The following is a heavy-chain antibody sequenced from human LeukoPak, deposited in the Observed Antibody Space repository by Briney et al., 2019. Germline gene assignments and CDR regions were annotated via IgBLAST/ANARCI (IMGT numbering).Heavy chain of an antibody. Sequence: SETLSLTCTVSGGSISSYYWSWIRQPPGKGLEWIGYIYCSGSTNYNPSLKSRVTISVDTSKNQFSLKLSSVTAADTAVYYCARGDYGDHNYYYYGMDVWGQGTTVTVSS. CDR1: GGSISSYY. D-gene: IGHD4-17*01. CDR2: IYCSGST. CDR3: ARGDYGDHNYYYYGMDV. J-gene: IGHJ6*02. V-gene: IGHV4-59*01.